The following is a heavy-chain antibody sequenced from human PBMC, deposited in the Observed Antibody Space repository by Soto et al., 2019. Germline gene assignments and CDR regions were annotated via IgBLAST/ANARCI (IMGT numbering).Heavy chain of an antibody. CDR3: ARVDLGYCISTSCYGGYYYGMDV. V-gene: IGHV1-18*01. D-gene: IGHD2-2*01. Sequence: QVQLVQSGAEVKKPGASVKVSCKASGYTFTSYGIIWVRQAPGQGLEWMGWISAYNGNTNYAQKLQGRVTMTTDTSTSTAYMELRSLRTDDTAVYYCARVDLGYCISTSCYGGYYYGMDVWGQGTTVTVSS. CDR2: ISAYNGNT. J-gene: IGHJ6*02. CDR1: GYTFTSYG.